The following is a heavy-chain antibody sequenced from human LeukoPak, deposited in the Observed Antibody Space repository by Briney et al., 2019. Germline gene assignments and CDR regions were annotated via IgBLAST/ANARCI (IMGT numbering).Heavy chain of an antibody. D-gene: IGHD3-16*01. CDR2: ISWNSGSI. J-gene: IGHJ3*02. V-gene: IGHV3-9*01. CDR3: AKVLFRGDAFDI. CDR1: GFTFDDYA. Sequence: GGSLRLSCAASGFTFDDYAMHWVRQAPGKGLEWVSGISWNSGSIGYADSVKGRFTISRDNSKNTLYLQMNSLRAEDTAVYYCAKVLFRGDAFDIWGQGTMVTVSS.